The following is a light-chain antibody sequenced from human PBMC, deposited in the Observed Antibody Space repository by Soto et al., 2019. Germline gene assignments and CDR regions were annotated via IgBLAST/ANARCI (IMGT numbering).Light chain of an antibody. Sequence: EIVMTHSPATLSLSPWEIATLSCRASQTVGVRLAWYQHKPGQAPRLIIYEASNRAAGIPARFSGSGSGTDFTLTITSLEPEDFAFYYCHQRQRWPRTFGQGTKVDI. CDR2: EAS. V-gene: IGKV3-11*01. J-gene: IGKJ1*01. CDR1: QTVGVR. CDR3: HQRQRWPRT.